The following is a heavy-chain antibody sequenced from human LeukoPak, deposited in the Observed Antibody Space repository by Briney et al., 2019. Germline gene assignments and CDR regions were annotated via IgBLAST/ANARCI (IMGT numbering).Heavy chain of an antibody. Sequence: RGSLRLSCAASRFTFSNYAMHWVRQAPGKGLEWVSLISSRGTYEYYADSVKGRFTISRDNSKNTLYLQLNSLRAEDTAVYYCARDSTYYYDSGSSGPHYFDNWGQGTLVTVSS. D-gene: IGHD3-10*01. J-gene: IGHJ4*02. CDR3: ARDSTYYYDSGSSGPHYFDN. V-gene: IGHV3-30*01. CDR1: RFTFSNYA. CDR2: ISSRGTYE.